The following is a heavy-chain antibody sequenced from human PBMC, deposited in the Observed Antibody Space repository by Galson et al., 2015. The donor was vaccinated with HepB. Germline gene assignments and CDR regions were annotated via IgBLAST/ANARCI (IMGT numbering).Heavy chain of an antibody. CDR2: IIPIFGTA. J-gene: IGHJ4*02. V-gene: IGHV1-69*01. CDR3: ARVDGSNRPFDY. CDR1: GGTFSSYA. D-gene: IGHD1-14*01. Sequence: SCKASGGTFSSYAISWVRQAPGQGLEWMGGIIPIFGTANYAQKFQGRVTITADESTSTAYMELSSLRSEDTAVYYCARVDGSNRPFDYWGQGTLVTVSS.